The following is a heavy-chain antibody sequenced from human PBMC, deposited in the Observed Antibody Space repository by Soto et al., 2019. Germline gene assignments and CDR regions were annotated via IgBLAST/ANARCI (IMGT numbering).Heavy chain of an antibody. CDR2: IYYSGST. CDR3: ARPGATADLYYFDY. V-gene: IGHV4-39*01. J-gene: IGHJ4*02. D-gene: IGHD1-26*01. Sequence: PSETLSLTCTASGGSITSSSYYWGWIRQPPGKGLEWIGSIYYSGSTYYNPSLKSRVTISVDTSKNQFSLKLSSVTAADTAVYYCARPGATADLYYFDYWGQGTLVTVSS. CDR1: GGSITSSSYY.